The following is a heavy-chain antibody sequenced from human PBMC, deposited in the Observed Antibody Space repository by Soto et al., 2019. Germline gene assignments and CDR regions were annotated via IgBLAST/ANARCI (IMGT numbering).Heavy chain of an antibody. V-gene: IGHV4-59*01. CDR3: ARFTTVPTTNIACDP. J-gene: IGHJ5*02. Sequence: WETLSVTCTVAGVYLGSYYLIWLRQPPGKGLEWIGYIYYSGSTNYNPALKSRVIISVDKSKNQFSLKLSSVTAADTAVYYLARFTTVPTTNIACDPWGQGTLVTVSA. CDR1: GVYLGSYY. D-gene: IGHD3-10*01. CDR2: IYYSGST.